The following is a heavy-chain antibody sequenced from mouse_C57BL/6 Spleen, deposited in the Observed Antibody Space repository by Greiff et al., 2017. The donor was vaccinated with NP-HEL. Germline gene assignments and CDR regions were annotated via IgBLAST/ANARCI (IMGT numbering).Heavy chain of an antibody. Sequence: QVQLKQPGAELVRPGSSVKLSCKASGYTFTSYWMHWVKQRPIQGLEWIGNIDPSDSETHYNQKFKDKATLTVDKSSSTAYMELSSLTSEDSAVYYCARSYSTVVATSPFAYWGQGTLVTVSA. J-gene: IGHJ3*01. D-gene: IGHD1-1*01. CDR3: ARSYSTVVATSPFAY. CDR1: GYTFTSYW. CDR2: IDPSDSET. V-gene: IGHV1-52*01.